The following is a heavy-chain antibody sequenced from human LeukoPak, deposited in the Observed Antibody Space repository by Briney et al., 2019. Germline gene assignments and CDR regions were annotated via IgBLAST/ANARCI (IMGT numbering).Heavy chain of an antibody. CDR2: INPNSGGT. CDR1: GYTFTGYY. Sequence: ASVKVSCKASGYTFTGYYMHWVRQAPGQGLEWMGWINPNSGGTNYAQKFQGRVTMTRDTSISTAYMELRSLRSDDTAVYYCARDRSGYDPFDYWGQGTLVTVSS. V-gene: IGHV1-2*02. CDR3: ARDRSGYDPFDY. D-gene: IGHD5-12*01. J-gene: IGHJ4*02.